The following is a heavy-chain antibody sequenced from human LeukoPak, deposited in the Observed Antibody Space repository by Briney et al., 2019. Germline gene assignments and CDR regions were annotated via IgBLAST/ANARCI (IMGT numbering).Heavy chain of an antibody. V-gene: IGHV3-23*01. CDR1: GFTFYMYA. CDR2: MCGTAGCT. D-gene: IGHD3-22*01. CDR3: AKDRPNFHENSGHYYRRDGAS. Sequence: PGGSLRLSCQASGFTFYMYAMSWVRQAPGKGLEWVASMCGTAGCTFYPDSVKGRFAISRDNSKNVLYLRMNSLTAEDTTIYYCAKDRPNFHENSGHYYRRDGASWGQGTLVTVSS. J-gene: IGHJ5*02.